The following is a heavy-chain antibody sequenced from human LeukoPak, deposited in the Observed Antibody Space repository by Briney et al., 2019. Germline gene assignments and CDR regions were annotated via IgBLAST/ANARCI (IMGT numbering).Heavy chain of an antibody. Sequence: SETLSLTCTVSGGSISSSSYYWGWIRQPPGKGLEWIGRIYYSGSTYYNPSLKSRVTISVDTSKNQFSLKLSSVTAADTAVYYCASLRRGWFGELFRPRYYYGMDVWGQGTTVTVSS. V-gene: IGHV4-39*01. D-gene: IGHD3-10*01. CDR3: ASLRRGWFGELFRPRYYYGMDV. CDR1: GGSISSSSYY. J-gene: IGHJ6*02. CDR2: IYYSGST.